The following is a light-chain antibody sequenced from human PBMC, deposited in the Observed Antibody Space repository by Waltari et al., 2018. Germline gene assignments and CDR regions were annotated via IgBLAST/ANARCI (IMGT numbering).Light chain of an antibody. CDR3: QHYYAYWA. Sequence: DIQMTQSPSTLSASVGDRVTITCRASQNITTSLAWYQQKPGKAPNLLIYKASTLENGVPSRFTGRGSGTEFTLTISSLQADDLATYYCQHYYAYWAFGQGTKVEIK. V-gene: IGKV1-5*03. J-gene: IGKJ1*01. CDR1: QNITTS. CDR2: KAS.